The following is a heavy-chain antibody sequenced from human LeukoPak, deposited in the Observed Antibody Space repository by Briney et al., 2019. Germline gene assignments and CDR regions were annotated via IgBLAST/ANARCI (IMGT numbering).Heavy chain of an antibody. D-gene: IGHD1-26*01. V-gene: IGHV4-59*01. J-gene: IGHJ4*02. CDR3: ARGGSYPDY. CDR2: IFYSGST. Sequence: GSLRLSCAASGFTFTNYWMTWVRQAPGKGLEWIGNIFYSGSTYYSPSLKSRVTISLDTSRNQFSLKLNSVTAADTAVYYCARGGSYPDYWGQGTLVTVSS. CDR1: GFTFTNYW.